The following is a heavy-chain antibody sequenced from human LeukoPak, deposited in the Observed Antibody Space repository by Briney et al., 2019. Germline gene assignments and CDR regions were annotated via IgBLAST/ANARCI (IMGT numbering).Heavy chain of an antibody. CDR1: GYTFTSYD. Sequence: ASVKVSCKASGYTFTSYDINWVRQATGQGLEWMGWMNPNSGNTGYVQKFQGRVTITRNTSISTAYMELSSLRSEDTAVYYCARVITGTTFYWFDPWGQGTLVTASS. CDR2: MNPNSGNT. J-gene: IGHJ5*02. D-gene: IGHD1-7*01. V-gene: IGHV1-8*03. CDR3: ARVITGTTFYWFDP.